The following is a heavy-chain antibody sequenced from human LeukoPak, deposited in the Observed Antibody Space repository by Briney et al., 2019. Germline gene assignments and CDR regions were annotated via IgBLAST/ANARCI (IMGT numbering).Heavy chain of an antibody. Sequence: PGGSLRLSCAASGFTFSSYSMNWVRQAAGKGLEWVSYISSSSSTIYYADSVKGRFTISRDNAKNSLYLQMNSLRAEDTAVYYCARCYDILTGRISSFDYWGQGTLVTVSS. CDR2: ISSSSSTI. CDR1: GFTFSSYS. CDR3: ARCYDILTGRISSFDY. D-gene: IGHD3-9*01. V-gene: IGHV3-48*01. J-gene: IGHJ4*02.